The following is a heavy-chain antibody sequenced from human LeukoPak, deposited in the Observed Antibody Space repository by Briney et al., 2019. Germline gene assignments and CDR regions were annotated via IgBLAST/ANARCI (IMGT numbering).Heavy chain of an antibody. D-gene: IGHD2-15*01. J-gene: IGHJ5*02. Sequence: GGSLRLSCAASVFTFSSYWMTWVRQAPGKGLEWVANIKQDGSKNYYVDSVKGRFTISRDNAKNSLYLQMNSLRAEDTAVYYCARDARSECGGDNCYSWFDHWGQGTLVTVSS. V-gene: IGHV3-7*05. CDR3: ARDARSECGGDNCYSWFDH. CDR2: IKQDGSKN. CDR1: VFTFSSYW.